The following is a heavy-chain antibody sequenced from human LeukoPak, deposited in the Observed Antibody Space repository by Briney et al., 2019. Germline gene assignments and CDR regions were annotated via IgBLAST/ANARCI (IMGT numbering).Heavy chain of an antibody. CDR2: IYYSGST. D-gene: IGHD3-3*01. J-gene: IGHJ3*02. CDR3: GRHLYYAFWSGYRGWAFDI. Sequence: SETLSLTCTVSGGSISSYFWSWMRQPPGKGLEWMGYIYYSGSTNYNPSLKSRVTISVDTSKHQFSLTLSSVSAAATAVYSWGRHLYYAFWSGYRGWAFDIWGQGTMVTVSS. CDR1: GGSISSYF. V-gene: IGHV4-59*08.